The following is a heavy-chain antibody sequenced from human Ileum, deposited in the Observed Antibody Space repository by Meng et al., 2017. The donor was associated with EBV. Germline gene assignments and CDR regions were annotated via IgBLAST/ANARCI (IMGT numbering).Heavy chain of an antibody. CDR3: ARADKVRFDY. J-gene: IGHJ4*02. CDR1: GGSMRSTNW. CDR2: IYHSGST. V-gene: IGHV4-4*02. Sequence: HVPLPVSRPVLVEPSGTLSLPCAVSGGSMRSTNWWSSVRQPPGKGLEWIGEIYHSGSTNYNPSLKSRVSISVDKSKNQFSLKLSSVTAADTAVYYCARADKVRFDYWGQGTLVTVSS.